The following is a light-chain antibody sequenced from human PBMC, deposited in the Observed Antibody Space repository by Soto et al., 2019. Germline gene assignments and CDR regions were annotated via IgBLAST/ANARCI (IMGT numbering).Light chain of an antibody. V-gene: IGKV3-20*01. J-gene: IGKJ2*01. CDR2: GSS. CDR3: QQYGSSPPYT. Sequence: EVVLTQSPGTLSLSPGEGATLSCRASQSVSNKYLAWYQQKPGQAPRLLIFGSSDRATGIPDRFSGSGSGTDFTLTISRLEPEDFAVYYCQQYGSSPPYTFGQGTKLEIK. CDR1: QSVSNKY.